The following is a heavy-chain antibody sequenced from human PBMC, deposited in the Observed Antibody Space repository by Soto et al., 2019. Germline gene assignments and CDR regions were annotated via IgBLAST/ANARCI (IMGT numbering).Heavy chain of an antibody. CDR3: TTDLCSGGSCYSYYYYGMDV. D-gene: IGHD2-15*01. J-gene: IGHJ6*02. CDR2: IKSKTDGGTT. CDR1: GFTFSNAW. V-gene: IGHV3-15*01. Sequence: LRLSCAASGFTFSNAWMSWVRQAPGKGLEWVGRIKSKTDGGTTDYAAPVKGRFTISRDDSKNTLYLQMNSLKTEDTAVYYCTTDLCSGGSCYSYYYYGMDVWGQGTTVTVSS.